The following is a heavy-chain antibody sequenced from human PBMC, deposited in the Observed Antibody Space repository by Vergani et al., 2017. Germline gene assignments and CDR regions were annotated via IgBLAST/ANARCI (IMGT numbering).Heavy chain of an antibody. CDR1: GFSFGDYA. D-gene: IGHD4-11*01. Sequence: EVQLVESGGGLVPPGRSLRLSCAASGFSFGDYAMNWVRQAPGKGLEWVSGISWNSGSIGYADSVKGRFTISRDNAKNSLYLQMNSLRAEDTALYYCARGTLTTPFDYWGQGTLVTVSS. CDR2: ISWNSGSI. V-gene: IGHV3-9*01. CDR3: ARGTLTTPFDY. J-gene: IGHJ4*02.